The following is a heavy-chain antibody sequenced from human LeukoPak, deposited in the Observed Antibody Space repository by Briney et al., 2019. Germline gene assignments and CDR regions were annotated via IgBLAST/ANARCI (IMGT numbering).Heavy chain of an antibody. CDR3: ARDGKRVTTQFYYYGIDL. Sequence: GGSLRLSCTAAGFTFDDYGMSWVRQTPGKGLEWVAGITWNGGSTDYAVSVRGRFSISRDNAKKSVYLQMNSLRAEDAALYHCARDGKRVTTQFYYYGIDLWGQGTTVTVSS. CDR1: GFTFDDYG. CDR2: ITWNGGST. D-gene: IGHD3-3*01. J-gene: IGHJ6*02. V-gene: IGHV3-20*01.